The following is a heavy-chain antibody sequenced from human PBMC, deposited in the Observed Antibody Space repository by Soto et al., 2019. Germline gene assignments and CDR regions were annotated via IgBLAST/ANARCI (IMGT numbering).Heavy chain of an antibody. J-gene: IGHJ3*02. D-gene: IGHD3-16*02. V-gene: IGHV1-24*01. CDR1: GYTLTELS. CDR2: FDPEDGET. CDR3: ATDTPSFAMITFGGVIVNAFDI. Sequence: ASVKVSCKVSGYTLTELSMHWVRQAPGKGLEWMGGFDPEDGETIYAQKFQGRVTMTEDTSTDTAYMELSSLRSEDTAVYYCATDTPSFAMITFGGVIVNAFDIWGQGTKVTVSS.